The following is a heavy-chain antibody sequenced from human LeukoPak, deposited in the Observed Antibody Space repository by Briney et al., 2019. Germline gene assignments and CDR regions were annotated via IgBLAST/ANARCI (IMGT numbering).Heavy chain of an antibody. CDR1: GFTFSSYS. CDR2: ISSSSSYI. Sequence: PGGSLRLSCAASGFTFSSYSMNWVRQASGKGLEWVSSISSSSSYIYYADSVKGRFTISRDNAKNSLYLQMNSLRAEDTAVYYCARDRAVRGVDFDYWGQGTLVTVSS. CDR3: ARDRAVRGVDFDY. V-gene: IGHV3-21*01. J-gene: IGHJ4*02. D-gene: IGHD3-10*01.